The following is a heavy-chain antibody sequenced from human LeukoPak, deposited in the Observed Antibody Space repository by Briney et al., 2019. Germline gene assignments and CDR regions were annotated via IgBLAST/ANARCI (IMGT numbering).Heavy chain of an antibody. CDR1: GYTFTGYY. Sequence: ASVKVSCKASGYTFTGYYMHWVRQAPGQGLEWMGWINPNSGGTNYAQKFQGRVTMTRDTSISTAYMELSRLRSDDTAVYYCARVLDVLRFLEWTFDYWGQGTLVTVSS. J-gene: IGHJ4*02. D-gene: IGHD3-3*01. CDR3: ARVLDVLRFLEWTFDY. V-gene: IGHV1-2*02. CDR2: INPNSGGT.